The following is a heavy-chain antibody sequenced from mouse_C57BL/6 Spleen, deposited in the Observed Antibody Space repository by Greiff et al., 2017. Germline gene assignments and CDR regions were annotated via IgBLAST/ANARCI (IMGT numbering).Heavy chain of an antibody. D-gene: IGHD2-1*01. V-gene: IGHV5-17*01. J-gene: IGHJ2*01. CDR1: GFTFSDYG. CDR2: ISSGSSTI. Sequence: DVMLVESGGGLVKPGGSLKLSCAASGFTFSDYGMHWVRQAPEKGLEWVAYISSGSSTIYYADTVKGRFTISRDNAKNTLFLQMTSLRSEDTAMYYCARDYGNRFDYWGQGTTLTVSS. CDR3: ARDYGNRFDY.